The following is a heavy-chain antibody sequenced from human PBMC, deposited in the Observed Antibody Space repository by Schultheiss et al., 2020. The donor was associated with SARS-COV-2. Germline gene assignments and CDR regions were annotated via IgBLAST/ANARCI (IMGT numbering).Heavy chain of an antibody. Sequence: SETLSLTCTVSGGSISSSYWSWIRQSPEKGLEWIGSIYYNGRTNYSPSLKSRVTILVDSSTNQVSLTLRSVAAADTAVYYCARQNGLRVTTRRYYYYGMDVWGQGTTVTVSS. CDR1: GGSISSSY. CDR3: ARQNGLRVTTRRYYYYGMDV. CDR2: IYYNGRT. D-gene: IGHD4-11*01. V-gene: IGHV4-59*01. J-gene: IGHJ6*02.